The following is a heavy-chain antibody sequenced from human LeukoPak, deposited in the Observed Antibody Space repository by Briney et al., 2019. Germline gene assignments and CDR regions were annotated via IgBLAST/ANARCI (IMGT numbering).Heavy chain of an antibody. J-gene: IGHJ6*02. CDR1: GFTFSSYA. V-gene: IGHV3-23*01. D-gene: IGHD2-2*01. CDR3: AKDRAYQLLFDYYYYGMDV. CDR2: ISGSGGST. Sequence: GGSLRLSCAASGFTFSSYAMSWVRQAPGKGLEWVPAISGSGGSTYYADSVKGRFTISTDNSKNTLYLQMNSLRAEDTAVYYCAKDRAYQLLFDYYYYGMDVWGQGTTVTVSS.